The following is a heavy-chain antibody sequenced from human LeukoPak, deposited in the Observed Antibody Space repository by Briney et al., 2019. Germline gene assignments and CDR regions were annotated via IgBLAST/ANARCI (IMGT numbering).Heavy chain of an antibody. V-gene: IGHV3-33*01. Sequence: PGGSLRLSCAASGFTFSNYGMHWVRQAPGKGLEWVAVIWYDGSNKYYADSVKGRFTISRDNSKNTLYLQMNSLRAEDTAVYYCARENYYDSSGEYYYYGMDVWGQGTTVTVSS. CDR3: ARENYYDSSGEYYYYGMDV. D-gene: IGHD3-22*01. CDR2: IWYDGSNK. J-gene: IGHJ6*02. CDR1: GFTFSNYG.